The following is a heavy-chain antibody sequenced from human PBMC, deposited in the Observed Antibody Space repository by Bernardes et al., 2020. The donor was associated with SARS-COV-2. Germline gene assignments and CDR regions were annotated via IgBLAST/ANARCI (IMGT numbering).Heavy chain of an antibody. Sequence: AAVTVSCKASGYTFTDFYMHWVRQAPGHGLEWMGLINPSVASTRYAQKFQGRVTMTRDTSTSTVFMEVSSLRSEDTAVYYCARASSPEQRGYSYGKDYWGQGTLVTVSS. V-gene: IGHV1-46*01. CDR1: GYTFTDFY. CDR2: INPSVAST. D-gene: IGHD5-18*01. J-gene: IGHJ4*02. CDR3: ARASSPEQRGYSYGKDY.